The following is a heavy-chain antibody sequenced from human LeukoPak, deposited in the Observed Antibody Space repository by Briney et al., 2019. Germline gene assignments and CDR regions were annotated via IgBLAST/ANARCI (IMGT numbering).Heavy chain of an antibody. J-gene: IGHJ4*02. V-gene: IGHV3-7*01. D-gene: IGHD2-2*01. CDR2: IRPDGSEK. Sequence: GGSLRLSCEASGFTFNIHWMNWVRQAPGKGLECLANIRPDGSEKVYVDSVRGRFTISRDNTKNSVYLQMNNLRSEDSAVYYRSGRSGLSSINWGQGIRVTASS. CDR1: GFTFNIHW. CDR3: SGRSGLSSIN.